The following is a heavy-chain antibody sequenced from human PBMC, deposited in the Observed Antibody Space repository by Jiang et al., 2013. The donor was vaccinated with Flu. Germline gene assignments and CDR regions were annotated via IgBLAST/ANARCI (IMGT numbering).Heavy chain of an antibody. Sequence: GKGLEWIGEINHSGSTNYNPSLKSRVTISVDTSKNQFSLKLSSVTAADTAVYYCARFVVVPAAHYDYWGQGTLVTVSS. CDR2: INHSGST. D-gene: IGHD2-2*01. CDR3: ARFVVVPAAHYDY. V-gene: IGHV4-34*01. J-gene: IGHJ4*02.